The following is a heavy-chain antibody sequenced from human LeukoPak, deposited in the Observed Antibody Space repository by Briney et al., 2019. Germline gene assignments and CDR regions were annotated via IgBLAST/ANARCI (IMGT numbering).Heavy chain of an antibody. Sequence: GGSLRLSCAVSGVTLSKYGMSWVRQAPGKGRGWGAGISVSGGRTKYADSVEGRFTIARDNRKNTLYLHMNSLRAEDTAVYFCAKRGVVIRVILVGFHKEAYYFDSWGQGALVTVSS. V-gene: IGHV3-23*01. J-gene: IGHJ4*02. CDR2: ISVSGGRT. CDR1: GVTLSKYG. CDR3: AKRGVVIRVILVGFHKEAYYFDS. D-gene: IGHD3-22*01.